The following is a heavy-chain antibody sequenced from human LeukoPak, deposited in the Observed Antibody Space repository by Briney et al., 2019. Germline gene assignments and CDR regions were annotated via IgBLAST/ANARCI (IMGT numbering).Heavy chain of an antibody. Sequence: ASVKVSCKAPGYTFTGYYMHWVRQAPGQGLEWMGWINPNSGGTNYAQKFQGRVTMTRDTSISTAYMELSRLRSDDTAVYYCAREGGSNYGNWFDPWGQGTLVTVSS. CDR2: INPNSGGT. J-gene: IGHJ5*02. CDR3: AREGGSNYGNWFDP. V-gene: IGHV1-2*02. D-gene: IGHD4-11*01. CDR1: GYTFTGYY.